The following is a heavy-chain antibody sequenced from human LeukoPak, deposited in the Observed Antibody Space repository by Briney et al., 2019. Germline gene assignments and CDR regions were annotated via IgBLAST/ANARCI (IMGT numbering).Heavy chain of an antibody. D-gene: IGHD2-15*01. CDR1: GYTFTSYD. Sequence: ASVSLSCTASGYTFTSYDINWVRQAPGQGLEWMGWMNPNSGNTGYAQTFQGRVTMTRNTSISTAYMELSSLRSEDTAVYYCARMQPGSALSMDVWGKGTTVTISS. J-gene: IGHJ6*03. CDR2: MNPNSGNT. CDR3: ARMQPGSALSMDV. V-gene: IGHV1-8*01.